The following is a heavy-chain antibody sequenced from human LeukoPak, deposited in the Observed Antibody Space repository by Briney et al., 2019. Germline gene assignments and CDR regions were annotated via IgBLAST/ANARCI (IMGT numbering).Heavy chain of an antibody. Sequence: SETLSLTCTVSGGSISSGSYYWSWIRQPAGKGLEWIGRIYTSGSTNYSPSLKSRVTISVDTSKNQFSLKLSSVTAADTAVYYCARDSNGYGALWYFDLWGRGTLVTVSS. CDR1: GGSISSGSYY. CDR3: ARDSNGYGALWYFDL. D-gene: IGHD5-18*01. J-gene: IGHJ2*01. CDR2: IYTSGST. V-gene: IGHV4-61*02.